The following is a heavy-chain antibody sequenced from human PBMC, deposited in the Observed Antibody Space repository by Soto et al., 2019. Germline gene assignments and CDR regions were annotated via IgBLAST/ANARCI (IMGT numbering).Heavy chain of an antibody. V-gene: IGHV1-8*01. CDR1: GYTFTSYD. Sequence: GASVKVSCKASGYTFTSYDINWVRQATGQGLEWMGWMNPSSGNTGYAQKFQGRVTMTEDTSTDTAYMELSSLRSEDTAVYYCARGDVVVVVAATTFDYWGQGTLVTVSS. D-gene: IGHD2-15*01. CDR3: ARGDVVVVVAATTFDY. J-gene: IGHJ4*02. CDR2: MNPSSGNT.